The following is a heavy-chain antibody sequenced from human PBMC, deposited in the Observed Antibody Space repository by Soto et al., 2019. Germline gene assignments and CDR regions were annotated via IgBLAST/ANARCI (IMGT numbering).Heavy chain of an antibody. CDR1: GGSISSGGYY. D-gene: IGHD2-2*01. V-gene: IGHV4-31*03. J-gene: IGHJ6*02. CDR3: AGDYKYQLLSSRYYYYGMDV. Sequence: PSETLSLTCTVSGGSISSGGYYWSWIRQHPGKGLEWIGYIYYSGSTYYNPSLKSRVTISVDTSKNQFSLKLSSVTAADTAVYYCAGDYKYQLLSSRYYYYGMDVWGQGTTVTVSS. CDR2: IYYSGST.